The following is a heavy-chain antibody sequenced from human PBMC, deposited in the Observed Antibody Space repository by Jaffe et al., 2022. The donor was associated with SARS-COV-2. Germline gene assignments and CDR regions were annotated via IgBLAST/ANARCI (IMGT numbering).Heavy chain of an antibody. CDR3: TRIGDYRQADY. Sequence: EVQLVQSGGGLVQPGGSLTLSCSASGFTFGDSTIHWVRQAFGKGLQWVGRIGGSPPSYTRTYAASVRGRFTMSRDDSRSATYLQMKSLRAEDSAIYYCTRIGDYRQADYWGQGALVTVSS. J-gene: IGHJ4*02. V-gene: IGHV3-73*01. D-gene: IGHD4-17*01. CDR1: GFTFGDST. CDR2: IGGSPPSYTR.